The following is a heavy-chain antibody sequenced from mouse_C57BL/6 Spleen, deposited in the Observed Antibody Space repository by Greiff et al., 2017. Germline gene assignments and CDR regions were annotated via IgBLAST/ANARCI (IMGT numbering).Heavy chain of an antibody. V-gene: IGHV1-78*01. D-gene: IGHD1-1*01. CDR3: ARAYYGSRIFDY. CDR2: IYPRDGST. J-gene: IGHJ2*01. CDR1: GYTFTDHT. Sequence: VQLQESDAELVKPGASVKISCKVSGYTFTDHTIHWMKQRPEQGLEWIGYIYPRDGSTKYNEKFKGKATLTADKSSSTAYMQLNSLTSEDSAVXFCARAYYGSRIFDYWGQGTTLTVSS.